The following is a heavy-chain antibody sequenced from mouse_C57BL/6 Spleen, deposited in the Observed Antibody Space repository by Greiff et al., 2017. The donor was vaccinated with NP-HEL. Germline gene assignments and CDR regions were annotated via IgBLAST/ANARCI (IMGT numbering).Heavy chain of an antibody. CDR3: ARPFV. CDR1: GYAFSSSW. Sequence: QVRLKESGPELVKPGASVKISCKASGYAFSSSWMNWVKQRPGKGLEWIGRIYPGDGDTNYNGKFKGKATLTADKSSSTAYMQLSSLTSEDSAVYFCARPFVWGTGTTVTVSS. CDR2: IYPGDGDT. J-gene: IGHJ1*03. V-gene: IGHV1-82*01.